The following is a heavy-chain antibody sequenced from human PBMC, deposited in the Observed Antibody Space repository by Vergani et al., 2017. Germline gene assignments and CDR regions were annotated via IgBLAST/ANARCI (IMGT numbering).Heavy chain of an antibody. CDR3: ARLEDYGGNSHGRAFDI. Sequence: QLQLHESGPGLVKPSETLSLTCTVSGGSISSSSYYLGWIRQPPGKGLEWIGSIYYSGSTYYNPSLKSRVTISVDTSKNQFSLKLSSVTAADTAVYYCARLEDYGGNSHGRAFDIWGQGTMVTVSS. J-gene: IGHJ3*02. D-gene: IGHD4-23*01. CDR2: IYYSGST. V-gene: IGHV4-39*07. CDR1: GGSISSSSYY.